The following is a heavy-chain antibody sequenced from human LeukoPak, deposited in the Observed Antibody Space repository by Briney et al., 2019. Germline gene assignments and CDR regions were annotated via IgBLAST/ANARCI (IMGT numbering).Heavy chain of an antibody. CDR2: IYPGDSDT. J-gene: IGHJ4*02. Sequence: GESLKISCQGSGYRFTNYWIGWVRQMPGKGLEWMGIIYPGDSDTRYSPSFQGQVTISADKSISTAYLQWSSLKASDTAMYYCARGKSSSGYYYKPLDYWGQGTLVTVSS. D-gene: IGHD3-22*01. V-gene: IGHV5-51*01. CDR1: GYRFTNYW. CDR3: ARGKSSSGYYYKPLDY.